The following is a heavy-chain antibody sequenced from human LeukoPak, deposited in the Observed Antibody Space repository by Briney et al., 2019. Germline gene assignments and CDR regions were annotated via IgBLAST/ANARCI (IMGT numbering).Heavy chain of an antibody. CDR3: AREDGDYVKDC. Sequence: SSETLSLTCAVSGYSISSGYYWGWIRQPPGKGLERIGSIYDGGNPYYNPSLKSRVTISVDRSKNQFSLKLNSVTAADTAVYYCAREDGDYVKDCWGQGTLVTVSS. D-gene: IGHD4-17*01. CDR2: IYDGGNP. V-gene: IGHV4-38-2*02. CDR1: GYSISSGYY. J-gene: IGHJ4*02.